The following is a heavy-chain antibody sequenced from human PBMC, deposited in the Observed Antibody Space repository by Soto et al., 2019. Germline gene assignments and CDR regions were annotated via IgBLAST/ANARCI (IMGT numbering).Heavy chain of an antibody. J-gene: IGHJ4*02. Sequence: QVQLVESGGGVVQPGRSLRLSCAASGFTFSSYAMHWVRQAPGKGLEWVAVISYDGSNKYYADSVKGRFTISRDNSKNTLDLQMNSLRAEDTAVYYCATYTARLRYFDWSCDYWGQGTLVTVSS. CDR1: GFTFSSYA. V-gene: IGHV3-30-3*01. D-gene: IGHD3-9*01. CDR2: ISYDGSNK. CDR3: ATYTARLRYFDWSCDY.